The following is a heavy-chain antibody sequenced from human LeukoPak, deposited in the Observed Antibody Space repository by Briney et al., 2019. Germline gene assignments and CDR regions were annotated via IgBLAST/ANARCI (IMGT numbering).Heavy chain of an antibody. CDR1: GFTFTGYC. CDR3: ARNLWFGESSDAFDM. CDR2: MNPNSGNT. D-gene: IGHD3-10*01. J-gene: IGHJ3*02. Sequence: GASVKVSCKASGFTFTGYCMHWVRQAPGQGLEWMGWMNPNSGNTGYAQKFQGRVTMTRNTSISTAYMDLSSLRSDDTAVYYCARNLWFGESSDAFDMWGQGTMVTVSS. V-gene: IGHV1-8*02.